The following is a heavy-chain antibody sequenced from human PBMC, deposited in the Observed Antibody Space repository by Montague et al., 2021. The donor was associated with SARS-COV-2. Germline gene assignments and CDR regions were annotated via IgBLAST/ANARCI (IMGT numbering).Heavy chain of an antibody. V-gene: IGHV4-39*01. CDR3: ATEQLSGIYGDYTYYYYGMDV. D-gene: IGHD4-17*01. J-gene: IGHJ6*02. CDR2: SGST. Sequence: SGSTYYNPSLKSRVTISVDTSKNQFSLKLSSVTAADTAVYYCATEQLSGIYGDYTYYYYGMDVWGQGTTVTVS.